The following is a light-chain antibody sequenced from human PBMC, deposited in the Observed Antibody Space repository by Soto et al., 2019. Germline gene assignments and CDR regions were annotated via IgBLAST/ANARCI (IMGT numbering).Light chain of an antibody. CDR2: GAS. CDR1: QSVSSSY. CDR3: QQYGSPPT. J-gene: IGKJ1*01. V-gene: IGKV3-20*01. Sequence: EIVLTQSPGTLSLSRGERATLSCRASQSVSSSYLAWYQQKPGQAPRLLIYGASSRATGIPDRFSGSGSGTDFTLTISRLEPDDFALYYSQQYGSPPTSGHRTQVDSK.